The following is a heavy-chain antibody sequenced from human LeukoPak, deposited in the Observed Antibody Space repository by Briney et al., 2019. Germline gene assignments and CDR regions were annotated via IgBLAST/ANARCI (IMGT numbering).Heavy chain of an antibody. Sequence: PSETLSLTCTVSGGSVSSGSYYWSWTRQPPGKGLEWIGYIYYSGSTNYNPSLKSRVTISVDTSKNQFSLKLSSVTAADTAVYYCARLRRDGYNSEILNWGQGTLVTVSS. J-gene: IGHJ4*02. CDR3: ARLRRDGYNSEILN. CDR2: IYYSGST. D-gene: IGHD5-24*01. CDR1: GGSVSSGSYY. V-gene: IGHV4-61*01.